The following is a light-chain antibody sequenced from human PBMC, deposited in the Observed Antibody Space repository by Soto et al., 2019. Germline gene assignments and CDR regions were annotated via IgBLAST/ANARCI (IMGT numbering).Light chain of an antibody. CDR1: QTINTW. V-gene: IGKV1-5*03. J-gene: IGKJ3*01. Sequence: DIQMTQSPSTLSASVGDRVTITCRASQTINTWLAWYQQKPGKAPKLLIYRASNLVSGVPSRFSGSGSGTEFTLTIRSLQPDDVSIYDCQQYETYSGTFGPGTKVDI. CDR3: QQYETYSGT. CDR2: RAS.